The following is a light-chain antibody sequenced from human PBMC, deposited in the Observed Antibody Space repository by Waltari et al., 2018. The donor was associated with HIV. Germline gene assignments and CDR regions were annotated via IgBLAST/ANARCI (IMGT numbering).Light chain of an antibody. CDR1: NSNIGNNG. CDR2: SDE. J-gene: IGLJ3*02. Sequence: QSVLTQPPSVSEAPRQRVTISCSGSNSNIGNNGVNWYQQVPGKAPKLLRCSDEVLPVGVSDRFCGARSGTSASVAISGLQSEDEAEYYCASWDDSLNGLVCGGGTKLTVV. V-gene: IGLV1-36*01. CDR3: ASWDDSLNGLV.